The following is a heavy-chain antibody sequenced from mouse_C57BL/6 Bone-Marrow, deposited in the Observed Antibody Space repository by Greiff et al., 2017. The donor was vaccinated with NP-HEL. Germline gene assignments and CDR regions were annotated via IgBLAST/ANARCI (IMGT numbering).Heavy chain of an antibody. V-gene: IGHV5-2*01. CDR2: INSDGGST. D-gene: IGHD4-1*01. Sequence: EVKLQESGGGLVQPGESLKLSCESNEYEFPSHDMSWVRKTPEKRLELVAAINSDGGSTYYPDTMERRFIISGDNTKKTLYLQMSSLRSEDTALYYCARANWDGGFAYWGQGTLVTVSA. CDR3: ARANWDGGFAY. J-gene: IGHJ3*01. CDR1: EYEFPSHD.